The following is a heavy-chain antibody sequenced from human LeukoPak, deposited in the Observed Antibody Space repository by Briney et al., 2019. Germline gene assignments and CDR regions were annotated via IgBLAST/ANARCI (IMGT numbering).Heavy chain of an antibody. V-gene: IGHV1-69*13. Sequence: SSVKVSCMDSGGTFSSYAISWVRQAPGHPLEWIGGIMQIFGSANYAQKFQGRVTITADDSTSTAYMELSSLRSEDTAVYYCASVLRFLEWLQGPYYMDVWGKGTTVTVSS. CDR1: GGTFSSYA. CDR3: ASVLRFLEWLQGPYYMDV. J-gene: IGHJ6*03. CDR2: IMQIFGSA. D-gene: IGHD3-3*01.